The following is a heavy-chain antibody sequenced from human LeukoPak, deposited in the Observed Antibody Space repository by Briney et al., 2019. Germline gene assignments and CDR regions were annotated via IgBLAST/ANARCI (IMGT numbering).Heavy chain of an antibody. D-gene: IGHD6-13*01. V-gene: IGHV3-11*06. J-gene: IGHJ4*02. CDR2: ISGSGSYT. Sequence: GGSLRLFCAASAFNFSNYYMTWIRQATAKELEWLSYISGSGSYTNYADSVKGRFTTSRDNAKNSLYLQINSLRAEDTAVYYCARVGSIAAAGTPDYWGQGTLVTVSS. CDR3: ARVGSIAAAGTPDY. CDR1: AFNFSNYY.